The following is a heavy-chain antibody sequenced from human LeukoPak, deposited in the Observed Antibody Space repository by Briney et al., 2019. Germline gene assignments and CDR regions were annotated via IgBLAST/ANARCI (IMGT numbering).Heavy chain of an antibody. V-gene: IGHV1-3*01. CDR3: ARENYYGSNWFDP. J-gene: IGHJ5*02. D-gene: IGHD3-10*01. Sequence: ASVKVSCKASGYTFTSYAMHWVRQAPGQRLEWMGWISAGNGNTKYSQKFQGRVTITRDTSASTAYMELSSLRSEDTAVYYCARENYYGSNWFDPWGQGTLVTVSS. CDR2: ISAGNGNT. CDR1: GYTFTSYA.